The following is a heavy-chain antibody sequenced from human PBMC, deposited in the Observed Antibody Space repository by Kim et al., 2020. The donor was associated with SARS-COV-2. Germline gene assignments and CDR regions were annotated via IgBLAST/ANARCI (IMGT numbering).Heavy chain of an antibody. CDR3: ARRPLIAAAGTFFDY. V-gene: IGHV1-2*06. CDR2: INPNSGGT. Sequence: ASVKVSCKASGYTFTGYYMHWVRQAPGQGLEWMGRINPNSGGTNYAQKFQGRVTMTRDTSISTAYMEMSRLRSDDTAVYYCARRPLIAAAGTFFDYWGQGTLVTVSS. D-gene: IGHD6-13*01. CDR1: GYTFTGYY. J-gene: IGHJ4*02.